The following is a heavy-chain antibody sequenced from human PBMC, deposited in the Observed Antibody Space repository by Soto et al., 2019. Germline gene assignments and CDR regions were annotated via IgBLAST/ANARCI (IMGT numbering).Heavy chain of an antibody. Sequence: EVQLVESGGGLVQPGGSLRLSCAASFSISSYWMHWVRQAPGKGLEWVSRINNDQSSSFYADSVEGRFFVSRDNAKNTLYLQMSSLRVEDTAVYYCAKTDWIDFWGQGTLVIVS. D-gene: IGHD2-21*02. CDR2: INNDQSSS. CDR3: AKTDWIDF. CDR1: FSISSYW. V-gene: IGHV3-74*01. J-gene: IGHJ5*01.